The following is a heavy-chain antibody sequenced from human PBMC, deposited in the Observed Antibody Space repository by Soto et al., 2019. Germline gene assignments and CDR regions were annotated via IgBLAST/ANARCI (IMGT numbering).Heavy chain of an antibody. D-gene: IGHD2-21*01. CDR1: GGSISSGGYS. J-gene: IGHJ6*02. V-gene: IGHV4-61*08. CDR2: FHYSGST. CDR3: ARDVVGGGMDV. Sequence: PSETLSLTCAVSGGSISSGGYSWSWIRQPPGKGLEWIGFFHYSGSTNYNPSLKSRVTISVDTSKKQFSLNLSSVTAADTAVYFCARDVVGGGMDVWGQGTTVTVSS.